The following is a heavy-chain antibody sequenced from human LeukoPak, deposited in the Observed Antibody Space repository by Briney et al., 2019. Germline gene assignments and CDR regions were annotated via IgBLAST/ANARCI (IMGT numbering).Heavy chain of an antibody. CDR3: ARMGLGYYGSGRQSRFDP. D-gene: IGHD3-10*01. J-gene: IGHJ5*02. Sequence: PSETLSLTCAVYGGSFSGYYWSWIRQPPGKGLEWIGEINHSGSTNYNPSLKSRVTISVGTSKNQFSLKLSSVTAADTAVYYCARMGLGYYGSGRQSRFDPWGQGTLVTVSS. V-gene: IGHV4-34*01. CDR1: GGSFSGYY. CDR2: INHSGST.